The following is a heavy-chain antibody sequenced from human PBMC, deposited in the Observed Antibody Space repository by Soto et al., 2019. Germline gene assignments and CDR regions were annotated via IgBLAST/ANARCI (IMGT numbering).Heavy chain of an antibody. D-gene: IGHD6-13*01. J-gene: IGHJ4*02. CDR3: ARDPTITTWYSSAYTDY. V-gene: IGHV3-30-3*01. CDR2: ISYDGSNQ. Sequence: QMQLVESGGGVVQPGRSLRLSCAASGFTFISYTMHWVRQAPGTGLEWVAVISYDGSNQYYADSVQGRFTISRDNSKNTLFLQMNSLRPEDTAVYYCARDPTITTWYSSAYTDYWGQGTLVTVSS. CDR1: GFTFISYT.